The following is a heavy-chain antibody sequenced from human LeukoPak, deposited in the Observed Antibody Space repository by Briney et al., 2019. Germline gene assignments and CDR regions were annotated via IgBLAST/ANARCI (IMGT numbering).Heavy chain of an antibody. CDR3: ARDWYAYCGGDCYSPYYFDY. D-gene: IGHD2-21*02. V-gene: IGHV1-69*04. Sequence: SVKVSCKASGGTFTSYAISWVRQAPGQGLEWMGRIIPIFGIANYAQKFQGRVTITADKSTSTAYMELSSLRSEDTAVYYCARDWYAYCGGDCYSPYYFDYWGQGTLVTVSS. CDR1: GGTFTSYA. J-gene: IGHJ4*02. CDR2: IIPIFGIA.